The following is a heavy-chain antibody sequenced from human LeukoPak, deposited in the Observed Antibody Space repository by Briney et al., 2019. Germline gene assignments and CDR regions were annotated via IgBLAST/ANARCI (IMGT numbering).Heavy chain of an antibody. D-gene: IGHD3-10*01. CDR1: GGSISSGGYS. Sequence: SETLSLTCAVSGGSISSGGYSWSWIRQPPGRGLEWIGYIYISGSTYYNPSLKSRVTISVDTSKNQFSLKLASVAVADTAVYFCARGNRYYAFWSQGTPVTVSS. CDR3: ARGNRYYAF. V-gene: IGHV4-30-2*01. CDR2: IYISGST. J-gene: IGHJ4*02.